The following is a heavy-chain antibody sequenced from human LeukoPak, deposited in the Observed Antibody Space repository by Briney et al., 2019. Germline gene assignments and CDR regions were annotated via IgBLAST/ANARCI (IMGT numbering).Heavy chain of an antibody. J-gene: IGHJ4*02. D-gene: IGHD6-13*01. Sequence: PGGSLRLSCAASGFTFDDYAMHWVRQAPGKGLVWVSRINSDGSSTSYADSVKGRFTISRDNAKNSLYLQMDSLRAEDTAVYYCAAGGSWYYNYWGQGTLVTVSS. CDR1: GFTFDDYA. CDR3: AAGGSWYYNY. V-gene: IGHV3-74*01. CDR2: INSDGSST.